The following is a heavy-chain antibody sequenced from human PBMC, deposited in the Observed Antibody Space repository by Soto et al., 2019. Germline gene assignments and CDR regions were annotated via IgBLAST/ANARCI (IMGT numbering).Heavy chain of an antibody. CDR3: ARAFYGMDV. V-gene: IGHV2-70*04. J-gene: IGHJ6*02. CDR1: GFSLSGTGMR. Sequence: SGPTLVNPTQTLTLTCTVSGFSLSGTGMRVTWIRQPPGKALEWLARIDWEDTKLYSSSLKTRLTISRDTSKNQVVLTMTSMDPADTGTYYCARAFYGMDVRGQGTTVTVS. CDR2: IDWEDTK.